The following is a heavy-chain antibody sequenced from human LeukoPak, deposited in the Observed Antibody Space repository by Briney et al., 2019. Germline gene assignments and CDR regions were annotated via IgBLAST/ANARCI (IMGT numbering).Heavy chain of an antibody. CDR1: GFTFSNYA. CDR3: ADSNYWYPVDY. J-gene: IGHJ4*02. CDR2: ITSSGDTT. D-gene: IGHD4-11*01. V-gene: IGHV3-23*01. Sequence: GGSLRLSCAASGFTFSNYAMRWVRQAPGKGLEWVSSITSSGDTTYYTDSVRGRFPISRDNSKNTLYLQMHSLRAEDTALYYCADSNYWYPVDYWGQGTLVTVSS.